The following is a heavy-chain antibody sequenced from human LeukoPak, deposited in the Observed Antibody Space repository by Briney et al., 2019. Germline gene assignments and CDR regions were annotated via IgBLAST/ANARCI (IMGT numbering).Heavy chain of an antibody. D-gene: IGHD6-19*01. J-gene: IGHJ4*02. CDR3: AAGYSSGWAYGY. CDR1: GGSISSYY. Sequence: SETLSLTCTVSGGSISSYYWSWIRQPPGKGLEWIGYIYYSGSTNYNPSLKSRVTISVDTSKNQFSLKLSSVTAADPAVYYCAAGYSSGWAYGYWGQGTLVTVSS. V-gene: IGHV4-59*01. CDR2: IYYSGST.